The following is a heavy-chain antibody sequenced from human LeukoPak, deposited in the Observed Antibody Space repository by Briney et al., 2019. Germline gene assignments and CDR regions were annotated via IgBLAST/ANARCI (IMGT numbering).Heavy chain of an antibody. CDR1: GGSVSSGSYY. J-gene: IGHJ4*02. Sequence: PSETLPLTCTVSGGSVSSGSYYWSWIRQPPGKGLEWIGYIYYSGSTNYNPSLKSRVTISVDTSKNQFSLKLSSVTAADTAVYYCARSEWFGELVYYFDYWGQGTLVTVSS. CDR3: ARSEWFGELVYYFDY. D-gene: IGHD3-10*01. CDR2: IYYSGST. V-gene: IGHV4-61*01.